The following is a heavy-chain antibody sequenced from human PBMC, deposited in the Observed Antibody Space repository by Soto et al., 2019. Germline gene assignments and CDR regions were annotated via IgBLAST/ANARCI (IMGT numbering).Heavy chain of an antibody. V-gene: IGHV4-59*01. CDR1: GGSISSYY. J-gene: IGHJ5*02. CDR3: ARGIVVVTAISYWFDP. CDR2: IYYSGST. Sequence: SETLSLTCTVSGGSISSYYWSRIRQPPGKGLEWIGYIYYSGSTNYNPSLKSRVTISVDTSKNQFSLKLSSVTAADTAVYYCARGIVVVTAISYWFDPWGQGTLVTVSS. D-gene: IGHD2-21*02.